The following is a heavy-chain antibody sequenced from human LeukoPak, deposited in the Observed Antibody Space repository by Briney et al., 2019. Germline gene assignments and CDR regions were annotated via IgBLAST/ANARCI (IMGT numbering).Heavy chain of an antibody. CDR2: IGTAGDT. V-gene: IGHV3-13*01. CDR1: GFTFSRYD. D-gene: IGHD6-6*01. J-gene: IGHJ4*02. Sequence: PGGSLRLSCAASGFTFSRYDMHWVRQATGKGLEWVSAIGTAGDTYYPGSVKGRFTISRENVKNSLFLQMNSLRVEDTAMYYCARSVGSSSAYWGQGTLVTVSS. CDR3: ARSVGSSSAY.